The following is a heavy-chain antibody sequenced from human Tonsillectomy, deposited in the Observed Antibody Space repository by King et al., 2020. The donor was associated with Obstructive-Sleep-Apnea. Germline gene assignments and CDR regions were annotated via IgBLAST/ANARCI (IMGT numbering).Heavy chain of an antibody. CDR2: INSKAAGGIT. V-gene: IGHV3-15*01. D-gene: IGHD2-2*01. Sequence: VQLVESGGGLVNPGGSLRLSCGASGLIFSDAWMSWVRQAPGKGLEWVGRINSKAAGGITIPDAPVKGRFTISRDDSKNTVYLQMNNLNTEDTAVYYCTHIAAVPATLSSWGQGTLVTVSS. CDR3: THIAAVPATLSS. J-gene: IGHJ4*02. CDR1: GLIFSDAW.